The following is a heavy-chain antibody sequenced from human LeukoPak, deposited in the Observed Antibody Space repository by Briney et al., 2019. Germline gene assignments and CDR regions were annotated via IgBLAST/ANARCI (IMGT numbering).Heavy chain of an antibody. V-gene: IGHV1-24*01. CDR1: GHTLNELS. CDR3: ATDTGDSQLLLSSFNY. J-gene: IGHJ4*02. D-gene: IGHD2-21*02. Sequence: ASVKVSCKVSGHTLNELSMHWVRQPPGKGLEWMGGFDPGDEDTVYAQKFQGRITMTEDTSTDTAYLELSNLRSDDTAVYFCATDTGDSQLLLSSFNYWGQGTLVTVSS. CDR2: FDPGDEDT.